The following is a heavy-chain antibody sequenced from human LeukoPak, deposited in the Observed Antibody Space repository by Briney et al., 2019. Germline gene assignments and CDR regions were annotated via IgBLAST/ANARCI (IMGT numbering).Heavy chain of an antibody. Sequence: SQTLSLTCTVSGGSISSGGYYWSWIRQHPGKGLEWIGYIYYSGSTYYNPSLKSRVTISVDTSKNQFSLKLSSVTAADTAVYYCARVRDVALWFRELLGPEQGYFDYWGQGTLVTVSS. D-gene: IGHD3-10*01. V-gene: IGHV4-31*03. CDR1: GGSISSGGYY. CDR2: IYYSGST. J-gene: IGHJ4*02. CDR3: ARVRDVALWFRELLGPEQGYFDY.